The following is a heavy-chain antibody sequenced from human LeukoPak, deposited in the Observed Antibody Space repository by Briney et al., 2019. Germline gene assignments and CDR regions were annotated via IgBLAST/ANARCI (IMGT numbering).Heavy chain of an antibody. V-gene: IGHV4-59*08. Sequence: SETLSLTCTVSGGSISSYYWSWIRQPPGKGLEWIGYIYYSGSTNYNPSLKSRVTISVDTSKNQFSLELSSVTAADTAVYYCARHPDSSSWYGQNWFDPWGQGTLVTVSS. CDR2: IYYSGST. CDR1: GGSISSYY. D-gene: IGHD6-13*01. CDR3: ARHPDSSSWYGQNWFDP. J-gene: IGHJ5*02.